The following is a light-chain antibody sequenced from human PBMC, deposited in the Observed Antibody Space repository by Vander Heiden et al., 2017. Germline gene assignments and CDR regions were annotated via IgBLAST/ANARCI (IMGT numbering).Light chain of an antibody. Sequence: DIQMTQSPSSVSASVGDRVTITCRASQGISNWLAWYQQEPGKGPKLLIYGASSLQSGVPSRFSGSGSGTDFTLTISCLQFEDFATYFCQQDQSFPLTFGQGTKVEIK. CDR3: QQDQSFPLT. CDR1: QGISNW. V-gene: IGKV1-12*01. CDR2: GAS. J-gene: IGKJ1*01.